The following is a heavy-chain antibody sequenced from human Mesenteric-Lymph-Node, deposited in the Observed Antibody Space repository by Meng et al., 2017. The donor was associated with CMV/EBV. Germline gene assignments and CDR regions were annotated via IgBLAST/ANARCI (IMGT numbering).Heavy chain of an antibody. Sequence: GESLKISCTTSEFTFRNYAISWVRQAPGKGLEWVAVISYDGSNTYYADSVKGRFTISRDNSRNTLYLQMNSLRPEDTAVYYCTRPGAEYDHFFDSWGQGTLVTVSS. CDR3: TRPGAEYDHFFDS. V-gene: IGHV3-30*04. J-gene: IGHJ4*02. CDR2: ISYDGSNT. CDR1: EFTFRNYA. D-gene: IGHD3-3*01.